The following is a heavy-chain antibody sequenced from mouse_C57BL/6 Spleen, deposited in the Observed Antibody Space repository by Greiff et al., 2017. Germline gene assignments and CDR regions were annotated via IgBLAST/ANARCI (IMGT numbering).Heavy chain of an antibody. Sequence: VQLQQSGPGLVQPSPSLSITCTVSGFSLTSYGVHWVRQSPGKGLEWLGVIWDGGSTDYNAAFISRLSISKDNSKSQVFFKMNSLQADDTAIYYCAIYRGDFDGWGTGTTVTVSS. J-gene: IGHJ1*03. V-gene: IGHV2-2*01. CDR1: GFSLTSYG. D-gene: IGHD2-1*01. CDR3: AIYRGDFDG. CDR2: IWDGGST.